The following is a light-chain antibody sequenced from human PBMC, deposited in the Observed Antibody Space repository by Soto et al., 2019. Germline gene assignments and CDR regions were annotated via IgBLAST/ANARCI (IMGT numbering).Light chain of an antibody. CDR1: ESVSRC. V-gene: IGKV3-11*01. Sequence: ESVLTQSPATLSLSPGERATISCRASESVSRCLAWYQQKPGQAPRLLIYDATNRATGIPARFSGSGSGTAFTLTISSLEPEDFEIYFCQQCSTWPPTFGQVNKVLIK. CDR3: QQCSTWPPT. CDR2: DAT. J-gene: IGKJ1*01.